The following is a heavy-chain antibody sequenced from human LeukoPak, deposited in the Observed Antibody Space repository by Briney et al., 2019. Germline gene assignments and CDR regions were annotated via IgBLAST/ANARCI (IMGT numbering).Heavy chain of an antibody. J-gene: IGHJ6*02. CDR3: ANVVAATDYYYYGMDV. V-gene: IGHV3-30*18. D-gene: IGHD2-15*01. Sequence: PGGSLRLSCAVSGFTFSTYAMHWVRQAPGKGLEWVAFISYDGSNKYYADSVKGRFTISRDNSENTLYLQMNSLRAEDTAVYYCANVVAATDYYYYGMDVWGQGTTVTVSS. CDR2: ISYDGSNK. CDR1: GFTFSTYA.